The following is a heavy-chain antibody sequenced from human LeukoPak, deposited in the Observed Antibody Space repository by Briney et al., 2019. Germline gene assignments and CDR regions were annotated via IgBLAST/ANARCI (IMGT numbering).Heavy chain of an antibody. CDR3: ASGEYYYDSSGYYRRPGYFDY. CDR2: IYPGDSDT. J-gene: IGHJ4*02. CDR1: GYSFTSYW. Sequence: GESLKISWKGSGYSFTSYWIGWVRQMPGKGLEWMGIIYPGDSDTRYSPYCEGQVTISADKSISTAYLQWSSLKASDTAMYYCASGEYYYDSSGYYRRPGYFDYWGQGTLVTVSS. D-gene: IGHD3-22*01. V-gene: IGHV5-51*01.